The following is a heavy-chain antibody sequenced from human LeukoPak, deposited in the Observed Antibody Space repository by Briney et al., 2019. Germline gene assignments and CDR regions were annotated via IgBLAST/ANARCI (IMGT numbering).Heavy chain of an antibody. CDR1: GFTFSSYW. CDR2: ISGSGGST. V-gene: IGHV3-23*01. D-gene: IGHD3-10*02. CDR3: AKAKRLGSGSYYPFNFDY. Sequence: GGSLTLSCAASGFTFSSYWMHWVRQAPGKWLEWVSAISGSGGSTYYAHSVKGRLTISRDNSKHTLYLQMNSLRAEDTAVYYCAKAKRLGSGSYYPFNFDYWGQGTLVTVSS. J-gene: IGHJ4*02.